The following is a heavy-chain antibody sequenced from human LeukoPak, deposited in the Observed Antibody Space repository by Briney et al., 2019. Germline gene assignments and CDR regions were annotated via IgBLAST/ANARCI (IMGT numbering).Heavy chain of an antibody. J-gene: IGHJ6*03. V-gene: IGHV1-69*02. Sequence: SVKVSCKASGGTFSTYTISWVRQAPGQGLEWMGRIIPILGIANYAQKFQGRVTITADKSTSTAYMELSSLRSEDTAVYYCARGSSSSGFSYYYYYYYMDVWGKGPRSPSP. CDR3: ARGSSSSGFSYYYYYYYMDV. CDR2: IIPILGIA. D-gene: IGHD3-10*01. CDR1: GGTFSTYT.